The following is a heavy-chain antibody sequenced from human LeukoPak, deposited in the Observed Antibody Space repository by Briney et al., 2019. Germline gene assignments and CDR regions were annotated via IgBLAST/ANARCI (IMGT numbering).Heavy chain of an antibody. CDR2: IYTSGSN. Sequence: SETLSLTCTVSGGSISSYYWSWIRQPAGKGLEWIGRIYTSGSNNYNPSLKSRVTMSVDTSKNQFSLKLSSVTAADTAVYYCARGFTGYSSSWYDSGFDYWGQGTLVTVSS. J-gene: IGHJ4*02. CDR3: ARGFTGYSSSWYDSGFDY. V-gene: IGHV4-4*07. D-gene: IGHD6-13*01. CDR1: GGSISSYY.